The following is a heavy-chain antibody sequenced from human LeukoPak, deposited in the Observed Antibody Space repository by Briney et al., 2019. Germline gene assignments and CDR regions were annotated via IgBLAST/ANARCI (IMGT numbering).Heavy chain of an antibody. Sequence: SETQSLTCAVYGGSFSGYYWSWIRQPPGKGLEWIGEINHSGSTNYNPSLKSRVTISVDTSKNQFSLKLSSVTAADTAVYYCASPARVKYKSFDYWGQGTLVTVSS. J-gene: IGHJ4*02. CDR1: GGSFSGYY. CDR2: INHSGST. D-gene: IGHD1-14*01. CDR3: ASPARVKYKSFDY. V-gene: IGHV4-34*01.